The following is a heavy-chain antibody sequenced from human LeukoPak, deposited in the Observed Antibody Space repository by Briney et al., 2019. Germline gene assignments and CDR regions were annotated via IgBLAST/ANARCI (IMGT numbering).Heavy chain of an antibody. CDR2: LNPNSGDT. CDR1: GYTFTDYY. J-gene: IGHJ4*02. D-gene: IGHD5-24*01. V-gene: IGHV1-2*02. Sequence: ASVKVSCKVSGYTFTDYYMHWVRQAPGQGLEWMGWLNPNSGDTNYAQKFQGRVSMTRDSSISTAYMDLSDLRSDDTAVYSCARGRNIEMTTMSGGSDYWGQGTLVTVSS. CDR3: ARGRNIEMTTMSGGSDY.